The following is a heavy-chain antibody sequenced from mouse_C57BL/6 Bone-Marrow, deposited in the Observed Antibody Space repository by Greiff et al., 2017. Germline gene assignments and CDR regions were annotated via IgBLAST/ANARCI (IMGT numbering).Heavy chain of an antibody. J-gene: IGHJ4*01. Sequence: QVQLQQPGAELVMPGASVKLSCKASGYTFTSYWMHWVKQRPGQGLEWIGELDPSDSYTNYNQKFKGKSTLTVDKSSSTAYMQLSSLTSEDSAVYDGARRGYYYGRGYSMDYWGQGTSVTVSS. V-gene: IGHV1-69*01. D-gene: IGHD1-1*01. CDR3: ARRGYYYGRGYSMDY. CDR2: LDPSDSYT. CDR1: GYTFTSYW.